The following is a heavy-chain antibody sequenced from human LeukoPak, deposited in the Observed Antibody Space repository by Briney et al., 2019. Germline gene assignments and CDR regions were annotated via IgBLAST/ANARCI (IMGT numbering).Heavy chain of an antibody. CDR1: GYTFTSYD. CDR2: MNPNSGNT. D-gene: IGHD2-2*01. Sequence: GASVKVSCKASGYTFTSYDINWVRQATGQGLEWMGWMNPNSGNTGYAQKFQGRVTMNRNTSISTAYMELSSLRSEDTAVYYCAREVGYCSSTSCYLNYYYYYYMDVWGKGTTVTVSS. CDR3: AREVGYCSSTSCYLNYYYYYYMDV. J-gene: IGHJ6*03. V-gene: IGHV1-8*01.